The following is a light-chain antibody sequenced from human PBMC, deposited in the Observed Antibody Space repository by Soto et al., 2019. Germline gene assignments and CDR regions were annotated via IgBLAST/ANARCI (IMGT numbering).Light chain of an antibody. CDR3: AAWDDSLNGRV. CDR2: SNN. CDR1: SSNIRSNT. V-gene: IGLV1-44*01. Sequence: QSVLTQPPSASGTPGQRVTISCSGSSSNIRSNTVNWYQQLPGTAPKLLIYSNNQRPSGVPDRFSGSKSGTSASLAISGLQSEDEADYYCAAWDDSLNGRVFGTGTKVTVL. J-gene: IGLJ1*01.